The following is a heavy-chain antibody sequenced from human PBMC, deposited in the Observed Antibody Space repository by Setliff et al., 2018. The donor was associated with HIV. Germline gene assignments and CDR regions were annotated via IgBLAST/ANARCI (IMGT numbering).Heavy chain of an antibody. J-gene: IGHJ4*02. CDR2: IYTSGST. V-gene: IGHV4-4*09. CDR3: ARGLSFYDPGGFDY. CDR1: GGSISSYY. D-gene: IGHD3-22*01. Sequence: SETLSLTCTVSGGSISSYYWSWIRQPPGKGLEWIGYIYTSGSTNYNPSLKSRVTTSVDTSKNQFSLKLSSVTAADTAVYYCARGLSFYDPGGFDYWGQGTLVTVSS.